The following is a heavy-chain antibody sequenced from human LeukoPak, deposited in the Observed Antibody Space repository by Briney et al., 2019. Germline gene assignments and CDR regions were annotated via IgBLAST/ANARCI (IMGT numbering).Heavy chain of an antibody. Sequence: PGGSLRLSCAASGFTFSSYAMSWIRQAPGKGLEWVSYISSSGSTIYYADSVKGRFTISRDNAKNSLYLQMNSLRAEDTAVYYCARDHGVSGYGDCFDYWGQGTLVTVSS. CDR2: ISSSGSTI. CDR1: GFTFSSYA. V-gene: IGHV3-11*04. D-gene: IGHD4-17*01. CDR3: ARDHGVSGYGDCFDY. J-gene: IGHJ4*02.